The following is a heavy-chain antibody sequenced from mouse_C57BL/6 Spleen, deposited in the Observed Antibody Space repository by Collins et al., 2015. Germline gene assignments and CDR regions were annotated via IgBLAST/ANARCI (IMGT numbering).Heavy chain of an antibody. Sequence: EVQLQQSGPELVKPGASMKISCRASGFSFTGHTMNWVKQSHGKNLEWIGFINPYNGGTSYNQNFKGKATLTVDKSSSTAYMELLSLTSEDSAVYYCARSLYGYDAMDYWGQGTSVTVSS. CDR2: INPYNGGT. CDR1: GFSFTGHT. CDR3: ARSLYGYDAMDY. J-gene: IGHJ4*01. D-gene: IGHD1-1*01. V-gene: IGHV1-18*01.